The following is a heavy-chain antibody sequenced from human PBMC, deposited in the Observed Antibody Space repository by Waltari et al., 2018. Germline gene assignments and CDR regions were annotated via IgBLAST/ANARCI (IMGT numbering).Heavy chain of an antibody. D-gene: IGHD2-2*01. CDR3: ARETDQAFDI. CDR2: ISCGSNYI. Sequence: EVQLVESGGGLVKPGGSLRLSCAASGFTFSIYSMNWVRQAPGKGLGWGSSISCGSNYIDSAASLKGRFTISRDNAKNSLYLQVKSLRADDTAVYYCARETDQAFDIWGQGT. CDR1: GFTFSIYS. J-gene: IGHJ3*02. V-gene: IGHV3-21*01.